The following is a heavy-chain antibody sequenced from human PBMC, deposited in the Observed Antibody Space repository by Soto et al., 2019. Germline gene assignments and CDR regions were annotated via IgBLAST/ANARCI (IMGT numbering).Heavy chain of an antibody. Sequence: SETLSLTCTVSGGSITGYYWSWIRQPPGKGLEWIGYIYNSGSTNYNPSLKSRVTISGDTSKNQFSLKLSSVTAADTAVYYCARHHEGRIGRXTIFGVAKVPYYMDVWGKGTTVTVSS. J-gene: IGHJ6*03. CDR2: IYNSGST. CDR1: GGSITGYY. V-gene: IGHV4-59*08. D-gene: IGHD3-3*01. CDR3: ARHHEGRIGRXTIFGVAKVPYYMDV.